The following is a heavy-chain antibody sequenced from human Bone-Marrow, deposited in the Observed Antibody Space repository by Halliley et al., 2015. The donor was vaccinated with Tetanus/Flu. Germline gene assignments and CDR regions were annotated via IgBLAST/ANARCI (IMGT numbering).Heavy chain of an antibody. CDR2: IKQDGSEK. D-gene: IGHD3-22*01. V-gene: IGHV3-7*01. J-gene: IGHJ6*02. Sequence: SLRLSCAASGFTFRSYWMGWVRQAPGKGLEWVANIKQDGSEKYYVDSVKGRSTISRDNAKNSLYLQMNSLRAEDTAVYYCAREKTAAVVIDYYYYGMDVWGQGTTVTVSS. CDR3: AREKTAAVVIDYYYYGMDV. CDR1: GFTFRSYW.